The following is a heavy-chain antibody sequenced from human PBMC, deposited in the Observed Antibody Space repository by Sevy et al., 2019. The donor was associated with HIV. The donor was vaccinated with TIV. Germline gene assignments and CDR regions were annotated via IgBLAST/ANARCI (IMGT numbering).Heavy chain of an antibody. J-gene: IGHJ6*02. CDR2: ISWNGRSL. CDR3: ARDAGTGGSYMGYYFGMDV. Sequence: GGSLRLSCVTSGFIFDDYGMHWVRELPGKGLEWVSGISWNGRSLGYADTVKGRFIISRDNAKKSVSLQTNSLRTEDTALYYCARDAGTGGSYMGYYFGMDVWGQGTTVTVSS. V-gene: IGHV3-9*01. CDR1: GFIFDDYG. D-gene: IGHD3-10*01.